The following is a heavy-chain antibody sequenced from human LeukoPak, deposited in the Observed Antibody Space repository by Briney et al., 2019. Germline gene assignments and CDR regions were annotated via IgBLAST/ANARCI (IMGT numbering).Heavy chain of an antibody. CDR1: GYTFTSYY. J-gene: IGHJ4*02. D-gene: IGHD5-12*01. CDR2: INPSGGST. CDR3: ARDVVRGYSGYGQYFDY. Sequence: ASVKASCKASGYTFTSYYMRWVRQAPGQGLEWMGIINPSGGSTSYAQKFQGRVTMTRDTSTSTVYMELSSLRSEDTAVYYCARDVVRGYSGYGQYFDYWGQGTLVTVSS. V-gene: IGHV1-46*01.